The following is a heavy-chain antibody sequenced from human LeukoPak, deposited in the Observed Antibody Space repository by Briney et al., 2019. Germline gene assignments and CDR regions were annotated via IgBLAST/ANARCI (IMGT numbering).Heavy chain of an antibody. CDR3: AGEYSSSWYDAFDI. CDR1: GYTFTGYY. V-gene: IGHV1-2*02. D-gene: IGHD6-13*01. Sequence: GASVKVSCKASGYTFTGYYIHWVRQAPGQGLEWMGWINPNSGGTNYAQKFQGRVTMTRDTSISTAYMELSRLRSDDTAVYYCAGEYSSSWYDAFDIWGQGTMVTVSS. J-gene: IGHJ3*02. CDR2: INPNSGGT.